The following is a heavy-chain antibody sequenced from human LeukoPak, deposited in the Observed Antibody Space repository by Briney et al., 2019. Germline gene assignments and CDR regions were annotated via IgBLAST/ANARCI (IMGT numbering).Heavy chain of an antibody. J-gene: IGHJ4*02. CDR3: ASGGFYDFWSGYYTPFDY. V-gene: IGHV3-30*01. CDR1: GFTFSACA. CDR2: ISYDGNNK. D-gene: IGHD3-3*01. Sequence: GGSLRLACAASGFTFSACAMHWVRQAPGKGLEWVAVISYDGNNKYYADSVKGRFTISRDNSKNTLYLQMNSLRVEDTAMYYCASGGFYDFWSGYYTPFDYWGQGTLVTVSS.